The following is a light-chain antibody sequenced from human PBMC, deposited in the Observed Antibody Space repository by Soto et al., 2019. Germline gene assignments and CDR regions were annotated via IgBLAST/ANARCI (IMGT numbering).Light chain of an antibody. CDR1: QSISPTF. J-gene: IGKJ1*01. V-gene: IGKV3-20*01. CDR2: GAS. Sequence: EIVLTQSPGTLSLSPGERATPSCRASQSISPTFLAWYQHKPGHAPRVLIYGASRRATGIPERFSGSGSGTDFTLIISSLEPDDFAVYYCHQYESSWTFGQGTKVEMK. CDR3: HQYESSWT.